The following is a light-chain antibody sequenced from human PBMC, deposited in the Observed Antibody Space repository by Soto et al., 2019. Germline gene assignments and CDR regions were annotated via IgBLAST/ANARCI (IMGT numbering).Light chain of an antibody. J-gene: IGKJ5*01. CDR1: QSVASG. CDR2: SAS. V-gene: IGKV3-15*01. Sequence: EIVMTQSPATLSVSPGEGATLSCRASQSVASGLAWYQQKPGQAPRLLIYSASTRAAAIPARFSGSGSGTEFTLTISSRQSEDFAVYYCQQYSMWPITFGQGTRLEIK. CDR3: QQYSMWPIT.